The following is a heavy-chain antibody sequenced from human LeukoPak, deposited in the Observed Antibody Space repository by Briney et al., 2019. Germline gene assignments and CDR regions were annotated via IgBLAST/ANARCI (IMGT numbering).Heavy chain of an antibody. J-gene: IGHJ4*02. D-gene: IGHD1-26*01. V-gene: IGHV4-34*01. CDR2: INHSGST. CDR3: ARSRIEWDY. CDR1: GGSFSGYY. Sequence: SATLSLTCAVYGGSFSGYYWCWIRQHPGKGLEWIGEINHSGSTNYNPSLKSRVTISVDTSKNQFSLKLSSVTAADTAVYYCARSRIEWDYWGQGTLVTVSS.